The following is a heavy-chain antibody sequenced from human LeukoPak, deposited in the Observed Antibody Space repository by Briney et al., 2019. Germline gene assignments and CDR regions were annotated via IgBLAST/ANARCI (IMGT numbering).Heavy chain of an antibody. CDR1: GFTFSSYE. CDR3: AELGITMIGGV. V-gene: IGHV3-48*03. Sequence: PGGSLRLSCAPSGFTFSSYEMNWVRQAPGKGLEWVSYISSSGSTIYYADSVKGRFTISRDNAKKSLYLQMNSLRAEDTAVYYCAELGITMIGGVWGKGTTVTISS. J-gene: IGHJ6*04. D-gene: IGHD3-10*02. CDR2: ISSSGSTI.